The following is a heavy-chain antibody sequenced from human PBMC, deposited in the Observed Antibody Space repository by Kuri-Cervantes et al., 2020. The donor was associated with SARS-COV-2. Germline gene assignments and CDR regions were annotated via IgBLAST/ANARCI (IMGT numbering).Heavy chain of an antibody. J-gene: IGHJ3*02. Sequence: GSLRLSCTVSGGSISSYYWSWIRQPPGKGLEWIGYIYYSGSTNYNPSLKSRVTISVDTSKNQFSLKLSSVTAADTAVYYCARDSGRYAFDIWGQGTTVTVSS. V-gene: IGHV4-59*12. CDR1: GGSISSYY. D-gene: IGHD3-10*01. CDR3: ARDSGRYAFDI. CDR2: IYYSGST.